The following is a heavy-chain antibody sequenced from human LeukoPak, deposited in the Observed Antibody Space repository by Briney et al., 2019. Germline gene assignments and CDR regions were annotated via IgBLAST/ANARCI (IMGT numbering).Heavy chain of an antibody. Sequence: AGGSLRLSCAASGFTFSSYGMHWVRQAPGKGLEWVSAISGSGGSTYYADSVKGRFTISRDNSKNTLYLQMNSLRAEDTAVYYCAKDHKLRYFDWLPKGFDYWGQGTLVTVSS. CDR1: GFTFSSYG. J-gene: IGHJ4*02. V-gene: IGHV3-23*01. CDR3: AKDHKLRYFDWLPKGFDY. CDR2: ISGSGGST. D-gene: IGHD3-9*01.